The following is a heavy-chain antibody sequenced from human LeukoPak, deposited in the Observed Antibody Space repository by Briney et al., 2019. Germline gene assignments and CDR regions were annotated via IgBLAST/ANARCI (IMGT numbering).Heavy chain of an antibody. V-gene: IGHV3-7*03. CDR3: ATYSGAHHKTFDD. CDR1: GFTFSSYW. D-gene: IGHD1-26*01. CDR2: IKQDESEK. J-gene: IGHJ4*02. Sequence: GGSLRLSCAASGFTFSSYWMSWVRQAPGKGLEWVANIKQDESEKDYVDSVKGRFTISRDNAKNSLYLQMSSLRAEDTAVYYCATYSGAHHKTFDDWGQGTLVTVSS.